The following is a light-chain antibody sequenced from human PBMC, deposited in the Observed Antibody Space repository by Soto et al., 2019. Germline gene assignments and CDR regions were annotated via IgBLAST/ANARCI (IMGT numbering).Light chain of an antibody. J-gene: IGLJ2*01. Sequence: QSALTQPPSASGSPGQSVTFSCTGTSSDVGGYNYVSWYQQHPGKAPKLMIYEVSKWPSGVPDRFSGSKSGNTASLTVSGLQAEDEADYYCSSYAGSNSVVFGGGTKLTVL. CDR1: SSDVGGYNY. CDR2: EVS. V-gene: IGLV2-8*01. CDR3: SSYAGSNSVV.